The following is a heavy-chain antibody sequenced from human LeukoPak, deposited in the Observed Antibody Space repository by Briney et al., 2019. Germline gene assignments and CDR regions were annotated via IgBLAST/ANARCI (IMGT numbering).Heavy chain of an antibody. Sequence: ASVKVSCKASGGTFSSYAISWVRQAPGQGLESMGGIIPIFGTANYAQKFQGRVTITADESTSTAYMELSSLRSEDTAVYYCARGGTYYYDSSGYAAFDYWGQGTLVTVSS. CDR1: GGTFSSYA. V-gene: IGHV1-69*13. D-gene: IGHD3-22*01. J-gene: IGHJ4*02. CDR2: IIPIFGTA. CDR3: ARGGTYYYDSSGYAAFDY.